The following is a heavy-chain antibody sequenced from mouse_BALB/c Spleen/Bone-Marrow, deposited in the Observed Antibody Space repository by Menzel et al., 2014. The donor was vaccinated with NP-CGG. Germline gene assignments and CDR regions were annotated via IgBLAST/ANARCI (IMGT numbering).Heavy chain of an antibody. J-gene: IGHJ2*01. CDR3: ARKYGDY. CDR2: IYPGDGDT. Sequence: QVQLQQSGAELVRPGSSVKISCKASGYVFSSYWMNWVKRRPGQGLEWIGQIYPGDGDTNYNGKFKGKATLTADKSSSTAYMQLSSLTSEDSVVYFCARKYGDYWGQGTTLTVSS. D-gene: IGHD2-10*02. V-gene: IGHV1-80*01. CDR1: GYVFSSYW.